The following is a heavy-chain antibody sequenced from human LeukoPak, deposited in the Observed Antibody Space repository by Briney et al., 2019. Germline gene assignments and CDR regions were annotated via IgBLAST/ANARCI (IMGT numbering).Heavy chain of an antibody. J-gene: IGHJ4*02. D-gene: IGHD4-23*01. CDR1: GFTFSSYA. CDR2: IGGSGGDT. V-gene: IGHV3-23*01. CDR3: AKGVGAGNSVYFDY. Sequence: GGSLRLSCAASGFTFSSYAMSWVRQAPGKGLEWVAVIGGSGGDTFYADSVKGRFTISRDNSKNILYLQMNNLRAEDTAVYYCAKGVGAGNSVYFDYWGQGTLVTVSS.